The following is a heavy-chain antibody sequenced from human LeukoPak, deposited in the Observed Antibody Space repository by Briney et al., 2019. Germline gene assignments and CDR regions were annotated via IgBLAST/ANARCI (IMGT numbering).Heavy chain of an antibody. V-gene: IGHV3-23*01. J-gene: IGHJ4*02. Sequence: GGSLRLSCAVSGITLSNYGMSWVRQAPGKGLEWVAGISDSGGTTSYADSVKGRFTISRDNPKNTLYLQMNSLRAEDTAVYYCAGSSGWLFDYWGQGTLVAVSS. CDR1: GITLSNYG. CDR2: ISDSGGTT. D-gene: IGHD6-19*01. CDR3: AGSSGWLFDY.